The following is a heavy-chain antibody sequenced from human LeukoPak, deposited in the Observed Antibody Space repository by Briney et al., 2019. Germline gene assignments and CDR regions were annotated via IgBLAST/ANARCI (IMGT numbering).Heavy chain of an antibody. CDR3: AKDFYSYVDDAFDI. V-gene: IGHV3-9*01. D-gene: IGHD5-18*01. CDR2: ISWNSGSI. Sequence: PGRSLRLSCAASGFTFDDYAMPWVRQAPGKGLEWVSGISWNSGSIGYADSVKGRFTISRDNAKNSLYLQMNSLRAEDTALYYCAKDFYSYVDDAFDIWGQGTMVTVSS. CDR1: GFTFDDYA. J-gene: IGHJ3*02.